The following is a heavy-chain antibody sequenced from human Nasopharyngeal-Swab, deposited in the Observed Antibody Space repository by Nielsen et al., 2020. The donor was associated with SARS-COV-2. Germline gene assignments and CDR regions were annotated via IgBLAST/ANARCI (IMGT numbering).Heavy chain of an antibody. Sequence: WIRQPPGKGLEWIGYIYYSGSTNHNPSLKSRVTISVDTSKNQFSLKLSSVTAADTAVYYCARYYSSGNFDYWGQGTLVTVSS. V-gene: IGHV4-59*01. D-gene: IGHD6-19*01. J-gene: IGHJ4*02. CDR2: IYYSGST. CDR3: ARYYSSGNFDY.